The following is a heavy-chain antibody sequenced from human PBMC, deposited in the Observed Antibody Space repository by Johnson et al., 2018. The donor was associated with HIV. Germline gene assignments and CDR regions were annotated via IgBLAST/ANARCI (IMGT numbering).Heavy chain of an antibody. CDR1: GFTFGEYA. J-gene: IGHJ3*02. CDR3: AKETRDSRSAFDI. V-gene: IGHV3-30*04. CDR2: ISYDGSNK. D-gene: IGHD4-11*01. Sequence: QVQLVESGGGLVQPGRSLRLSCTTSGFTFGEYAMSWFRQAPAKGLEWVAVISYDGSNKYYADSVKGRFTISRDNSKNTLYLQMNNLRPEDTAVYYCAKETRDSRSAFDIWGQGTMVTVSS.